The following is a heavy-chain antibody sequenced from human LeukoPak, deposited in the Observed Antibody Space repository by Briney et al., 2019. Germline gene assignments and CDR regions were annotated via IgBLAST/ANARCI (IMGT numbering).Heavy chain of an antibody. D-gene: IGHD1-26*01. Sequence: GGSLRLSCVVSGFTFSNYWMHWVRQTPGKGLVWVSRIDTDGTTTRYADSVKGRFTISRDNSKNTLYLQMNSLRAEDTAVYYCAKDGSGSYSFPAYWGQGTLVTVSS. CDR2: IDTDGTTT. J-gene: IGHJ4*02. CDR3: AKDGSGSYSFPAY. V-gene: IGHV3-74*01. CDR1: GFTFSNYW.